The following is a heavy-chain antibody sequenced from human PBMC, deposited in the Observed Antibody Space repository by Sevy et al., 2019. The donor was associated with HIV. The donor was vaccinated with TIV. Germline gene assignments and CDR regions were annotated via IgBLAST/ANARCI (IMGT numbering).Heavy chain of an antibody. D-gene: IGHD3-16*02. CDR3: TRDRRAVSHYVWGSYRYYYYGMDV. Sequence: GGSLRLSCTASGFTFGDYAMSWFRQAPGKGLEWVGFIRSKAYGGTTEYAASVKGRFTISRDDSKSIAYLQMNSLKTEDTAVYYCTRDRRAVSHYVWGSYRYYYYGMDVWGQGTTVTVSS. CDR1: GFTFGDYA. CDR2: IRSKAYGGTT. J-gene: IGHJ6*02. V-gene: IGHV3-49*03.